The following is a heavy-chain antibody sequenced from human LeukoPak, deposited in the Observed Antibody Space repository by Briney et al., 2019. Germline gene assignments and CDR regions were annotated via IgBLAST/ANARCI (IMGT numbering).Heavy chain of an antibody. J-gene: IGHJ4*02. CDR3: AKAYYYGSGSNYKSFDY. D-gene: IGHD3-10*01. CDR2: ISGSGGST. Sequence: GGSLRLSCAASGFTFSSSAMSWVRQFPGKGLEWVSAISGSGGSTYYADSVKGRFTISRDNSKNTLHFQMNSLRAEDTAIYYCAKAYYYGSGSNYKSFDYWGQGTLVTVSS. CDR1: GFTFSSSA. V-gene: IGHV3-23*01.